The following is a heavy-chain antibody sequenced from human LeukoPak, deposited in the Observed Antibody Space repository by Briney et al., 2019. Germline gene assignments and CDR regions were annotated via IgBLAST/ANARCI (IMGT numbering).Heavy chain of an antibody. D-gene: IGHD3-10*01. CDR3: ARDKNQVRGVIAY. CDR1: GFTFSDYY. J-gene: IGHJ4*02. CDR2: ISSSGSTI. Sequence: PGGSLRLSCAASGFTFSDYYMSWSRQAPGKGLEWVSYISSSGSTIYYADSVKGRFTISRDNAKNSLYLQMNSLRAEDTAVYYCARDKNQVRGVIAYWCQGTLVTVSS. V-gene: IGHV3-11*01.